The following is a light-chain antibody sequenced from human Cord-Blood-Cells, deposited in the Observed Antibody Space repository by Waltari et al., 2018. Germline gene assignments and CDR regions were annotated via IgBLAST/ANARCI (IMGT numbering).Light chain of an antibody. CDR1: SSNIGSNY. CDR3: AAWDDSLSGWV. Sequence: QSVLTQPPSASGTPGQRVTISCSGSSSNIGSNYVSWYQQPPGTAPKLLIYRNKPRPSGVPVRFSGSKSGTSASLAISGLRSEDEADYYCAAWDDSLSGWVFGGGTKLTVL. J-gene: IGLJ3*02. CDR2: RNK. V-gene: IGLV1-47*01.